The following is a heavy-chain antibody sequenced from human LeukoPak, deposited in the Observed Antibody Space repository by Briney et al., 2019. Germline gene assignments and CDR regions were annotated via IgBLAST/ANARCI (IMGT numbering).Heavy chain of an antibody. Sequence: GESLKISCKGSGYSFTSYWIGWVRQMSGKGLEWMGIIYPGDSNTRYSPSFQGQVTISADKSITTAHLRWSSLKASDTAMYYCASTSRLGSNDAFDIWGRGTMVTVSS. CDR3: ASTSRLGSNDAFDI. J-gene: IGHJ3*02. V-gene: IGHV5-51*01. CDR1: GYSFTSYW. D-gene: IGHD7-27*01. CDR2: IYPGDSNT.